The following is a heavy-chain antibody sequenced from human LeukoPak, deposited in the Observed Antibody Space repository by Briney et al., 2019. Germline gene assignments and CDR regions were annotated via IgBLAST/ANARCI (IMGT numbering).Heavy chain of an antibody. D-gene: IGHD5/OR15-5a*01. CDR2: ISSTGHNI. V-gene: IGHV3-11*01. J-gene: IGHJ6*02. Sequence: GGSLRLSCEASGFTFSDYYFNWIRQAPGKGLEWVSYISSTGHNIYYADSVKGRFTISRDNAKNSIYLQMNSLRAEDAAIYYCARDSNVFYGMDVWGQGTTVAVSS. CDR3: ARDSNVFYGMDV. CDR1: GFTFSDYY.